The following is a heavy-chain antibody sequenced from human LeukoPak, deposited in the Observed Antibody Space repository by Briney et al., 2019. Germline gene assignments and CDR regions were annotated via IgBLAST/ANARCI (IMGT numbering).Heavy chain of an antibody. CDR3: AKGGTIFGVVISY. CDR1: GFTFSSYG. CDR2: IRYDGSNK. V-gene: IGHV3-30*02. Sequence: GGSLRLSCAASGFTFSSYGMHWVRQAPGKGLEWVAFIRYDGSNKYYADSVKGRFTISRDNSKNTLYLQMNSLRAEDTAVYYCAKGGTIFGVVISYWGQGTLVTVSS. D-gene: IGHD3-3*01. J-gene: IGHJ4*02.